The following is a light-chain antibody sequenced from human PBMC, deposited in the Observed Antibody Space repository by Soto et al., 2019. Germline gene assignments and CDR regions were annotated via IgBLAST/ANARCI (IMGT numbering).Light chain of an antibody. Sequence: DIQMTQSPSTLSASVGDRVTITCRASQSITTYVNWYQQKLGKAPTLLIYAASSLQSAVPSRFSGSGAGTDFTLTISSLQPEDFATYFCHQCYSSPRTFGQGTKVEI. V-gene: IGKV1-39*01. J-gene: IGKJ1*01. CDR3: HQCYSSPRT. CDR1: QSITTY. CDR2: AAS.